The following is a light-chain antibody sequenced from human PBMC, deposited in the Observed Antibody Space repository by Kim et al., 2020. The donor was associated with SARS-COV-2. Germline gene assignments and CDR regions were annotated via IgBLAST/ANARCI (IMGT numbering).Light chain of an antibody. CDR1: QSVSSS. J-gene: IGKJ2*01. Sequence: SEATGKGATLSYRASQSVSSSLAWYQQKPGQAPRLLIYGASTRATGIPARFSGSGSGTECTLTISSLQSEDFAVYYCQQYNNWPYTFGQGTKLEI. CDR2: GAS. CDR3: QQYNNWPYT. V-gene: IGKV3-15*01.